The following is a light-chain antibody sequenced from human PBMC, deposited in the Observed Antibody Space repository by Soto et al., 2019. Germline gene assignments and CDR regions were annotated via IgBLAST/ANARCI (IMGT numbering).Light chain of an antibody. CDR2: EVS. CDR3: SSSTTTTRL. J-gene: IGLJ3*02. CDR1: SSDIGSNNY. V-gene: IGLV2-14*01. Sequence: QSALTQPASVSGSPGESITIFCTGISSDIGSNNYVSWFQQRPGKAPTLIIYEVSNRPSGVSTHFSGSKPGNTASLTISGLLPEDEAQYYCSSSTTTTRLFGGGTKLTVL.